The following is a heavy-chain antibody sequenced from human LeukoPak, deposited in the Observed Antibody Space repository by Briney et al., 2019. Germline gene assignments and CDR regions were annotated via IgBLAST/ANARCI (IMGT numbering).Heavy chain of an antibody. CDR1: GYSFNNFG. J-gene: IGHJ5*02. CDR2: ISAYNGNT. Sequence: ASVKVSCRASGYSFNNFGFSWVRQAPGQGLEWLGWISAYNGNTYYIQRLQDRVTLTTDASTDTAYMELTNLTSDDTATYFCARDARTGVAGSLGSDLWGQGTLVTVSS. D-gene: IGHD6-19*01. V-gene: IGHV1-18*01. CDR3: ARDARTGVAGSLGSDL.